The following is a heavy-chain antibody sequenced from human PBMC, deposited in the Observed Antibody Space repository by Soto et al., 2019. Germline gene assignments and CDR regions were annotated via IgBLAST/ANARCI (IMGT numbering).Heavy chain of an antibody. D-gene: IGHD6-13*01. CDR1: GGSFSGYY. J-gene: IGHJ6*02. Sequence: PSETLSLTCAVYGGSFSGYYWSWIRQPPGKGLEWIGEINHSGSTNYNPSLKSRVTISVDTSKNQFSLKLSSVTAADTAVYYCARGLSQQLEPGSKYYYYGMDVWGQGTTVTVSS. CDR2: INHSGST. CDR3: ARGLSQQLEPGSKYYYYGMDV. V-gene: IGHV4-34*01.